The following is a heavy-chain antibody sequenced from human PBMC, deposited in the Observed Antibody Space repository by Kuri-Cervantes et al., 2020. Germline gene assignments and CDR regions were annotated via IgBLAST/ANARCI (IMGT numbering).Heavy chain of an antibody. CDR1: GYTFTGYY. Sequence: ASVKVSCKASGYTFTGYYMHWVRQAPGQGLEWMGWINPNSGGTNYAQKFQGRVTMTRDTSISTAYMELSRLRSDDTAVYYCARVSDYYDSSGYYSYWGQGTLVTVDS. D-gene: IGHD3-22*01. CDR3: ARVSDYYDSSGYYSY. J-gene: IGHJ4*02. CDR2: INPNSGGT. V-gene: IGHV1-2*02.